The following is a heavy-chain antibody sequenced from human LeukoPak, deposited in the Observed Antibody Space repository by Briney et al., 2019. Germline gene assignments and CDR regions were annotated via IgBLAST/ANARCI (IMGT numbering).Heavy chain of an antibody. CDR3: ARIRGYDFWSGYSLVSYYYYYMDV. J-gene: IGHJ6*03. V-gene: IGHV4-39*07. Sequence: SETLSLTCTVSSGSISTSNYYWGWVRQPPGTGLEWIGSIYYSGSTYYNPSLKSRVTISVDTSKNQFSLKLSSVTAADTAVYYCARIRGYDFWSGYSLVSYYYYYMDVWGKGTTVTASS. CDR2: IYYSGST. D-gene: IGHD3-3*01. CDR1: SGSISTSNYY.